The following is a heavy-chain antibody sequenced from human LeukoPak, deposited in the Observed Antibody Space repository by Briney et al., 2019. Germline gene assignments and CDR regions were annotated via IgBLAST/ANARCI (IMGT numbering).Heavy chain of an antibody. CDR2: XXXSGST. Sequence: SETLSLTCAVSGYSISSGYYWGWIRQPPGKGXXXXXXXXXSGSTYYNPSLKSRVTISVDTSKNQFSLKLSSVTAADTAVYYCARDLGYCSSTSCLEAGFDPWGQGTLVTVSS. V-gene: IGHV4-38-2*02. CDR1: GYSISSGYY. D-gene: IGHD2-2*01. J-gene: IGHJ5*02. CDR3: ARDLGYCSSTSCLEAGFDP.